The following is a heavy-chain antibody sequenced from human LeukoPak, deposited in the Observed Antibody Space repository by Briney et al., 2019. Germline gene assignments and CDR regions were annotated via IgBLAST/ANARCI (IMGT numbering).Heavy chain of an antibody. J-gene: IGHJ4*02. CDR1: GFTFKRYH. V-gene: IGHV3-23*01. CDR3: AKDQVMVPAASDY. CDR2: I. D-gene: IGHD2-2*01. Sequence: GGSLRLSCAASGFTFKRYHMSWVRQAPGKGLDWVSSIKGRFTISRDNSKNTLYLHMNSLRAEDTAVYYCAKDQVMVPAASDYWGQGTLVTVSS.